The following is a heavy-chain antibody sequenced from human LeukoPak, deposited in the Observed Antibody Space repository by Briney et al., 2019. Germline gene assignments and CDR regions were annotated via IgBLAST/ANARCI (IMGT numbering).Heavy chain of an antibody. CDR3: ARDFDRLIRKIGRESLYYYYYYYMDV. CDR1: GFTFSSYA. D-gene: IGHD3-9*01. V-gene: IGHV3-7*01. Sequence: PGGSLRLSCAASGFTFSSYAMSWVRQAPGKGLEWVANIKQDGSEKYYVDSVKGRFIISRDNAKNSLYLQMNSLRVEDTAVYYCARDFDRLIRKIGRESLYYYYYYYMDVWGKGTTVTVSS. J-gene: IGHJ6*03. CDR2: IKQDGSEK.